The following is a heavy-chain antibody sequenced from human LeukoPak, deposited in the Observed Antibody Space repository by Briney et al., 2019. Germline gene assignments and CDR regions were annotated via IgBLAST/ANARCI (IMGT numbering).Heavy chain of an antibody. Sequence: SDTLSLTCAVYGGSFSGYYWSWIRQPPGKGLEWIGEINHSGSTNYNPSLKSRVTISVDTSKNQFSLKLSSVTAADTAVYYCARGLFDYPFDYWGQGTLVTVSS. CDR3: ARGLFDYPFDY. CDR1: GGSFSGYY. V-gene: IGHV4-34*01. CDR2: INHSGST. D-gene: IGHD4-11*01. J-gene: IGHJ4*02.